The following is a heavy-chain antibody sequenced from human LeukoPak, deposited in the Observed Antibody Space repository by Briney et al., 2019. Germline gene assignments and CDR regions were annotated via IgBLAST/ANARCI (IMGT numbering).Heavy chain of an antibody. D-gene: IGHD2-21*02. CDR2: IWYDGSNK. Sequence: GGSLRLSCAASGFTFSSYGMHWVRQAPGKGLEWVAVIWYDGSNKYYADSVKGRFTISRDNSKNTLYLQMHSLRAEDTAVYYCAKVGCGGDCYPKYYFDYWGQGTLVTVSS. CDR3: AKVGCGGDCYPKYYFDY. CDR1: GFTFSSYG. J-gene: IGHJ4*02. V-gene: IGHV3-33*06.